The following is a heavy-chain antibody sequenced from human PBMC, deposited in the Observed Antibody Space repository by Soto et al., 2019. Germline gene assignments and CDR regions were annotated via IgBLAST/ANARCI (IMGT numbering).Heavy chain of an antibody. Sequence: SETLSLTCTVSGASLSSGSYYWSWIRQPPGRGLEWIGYFYYTGTTKYNPSLESRVTISADTSKNQFSLNLTSVTAADTAVYYCARISYWVKDYWGQGALVTVSS. D-gene: IGHD2-8*02. V-gene: IGHV4-61*01. CDR1: GASLSSGSYY. CDR2: FYYTGTT. CDR3: ARISYWVKDY. J-gene: IGHJ4*02.